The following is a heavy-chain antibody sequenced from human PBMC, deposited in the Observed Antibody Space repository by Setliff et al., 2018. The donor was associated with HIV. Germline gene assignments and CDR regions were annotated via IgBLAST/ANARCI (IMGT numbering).Heavy chain of an antibody. CDR2: IYYNGIT. D-gene: IGHD2-21*02. Sequence: LSLTCTVSGASMTDFYWSWIRQTPGKGLEWIGQIYYNGITNYNPSLKSRVSMSMDTSKTQFSLRLSSVTAADTAVYSCARIFGGNSAPFDYWGQGILVTVSS. V-gene: IGHV4-59*01. CDR3: ARIFGGNSAPFDY. CDR1: GASMTDFY. J-gene: IGHJ4*02.